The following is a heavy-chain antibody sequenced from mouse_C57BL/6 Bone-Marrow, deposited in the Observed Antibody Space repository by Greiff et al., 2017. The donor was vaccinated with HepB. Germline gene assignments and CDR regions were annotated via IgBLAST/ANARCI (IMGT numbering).Heavy chain of an antibody. J-gene: IGHJ2*01. CDR3: AKRGFTTVVATPYYFDY. CDR1: GYTFTSHW. V-gene: IGHV1-56*01. CDR2: IFPGSGST. Sequence: QVQLQQSGPELVRPGASVKISCKAPGYTFTSHWMQWVRQRPGQGLAWIGEIFPGSGSTYYNEKFKGKATLTVDTSSSTAYMQLSSLTSEDSAVYFCAKRGFTTVVATPYYFDYWGQGTTLTVSS. D-gene: IGHD1-1*01.